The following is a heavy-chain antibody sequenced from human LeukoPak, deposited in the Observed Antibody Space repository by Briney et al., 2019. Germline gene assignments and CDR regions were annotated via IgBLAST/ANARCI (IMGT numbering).Heavy chain of an antibody. CDR1: GFTVSSDY. CDR2: ISGSGGST. Sequence: GGSLRLSCAASGFTVSSDYMSWVRQAPGKGLEWVSAISGSGGSTYYADSVKGRFTISRDNSKNTLYLQMNSLRAEDTAVYYCAKVRGLAGATPIDYWGQGTLVTVSS. V-gene: IGHV3-23*01. J-gene: IGHJ4*02. CDR3: AKVRGLAGATPIDY. D-gene: IGHD1-26*01.